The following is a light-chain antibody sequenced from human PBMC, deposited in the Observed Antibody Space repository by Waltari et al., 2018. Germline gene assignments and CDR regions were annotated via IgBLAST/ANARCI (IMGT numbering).Light chain of an antibody. CDR3: QQRSSWPMFT. CDR1: QSVSRY. J-gene: IGKJ3*01. Sequence: EIVLTQSPATLSLSPGERATLSCRASQSVSRYLAWYQQKPGQAPRLLIYDASNRATGIPARFSGSGSGTDFTLTISSLEPEDFAVYYCQQRSSWPMFTFGPGTKVDIK. CDR2: DAS. V-gene: IGKV3-11*01.